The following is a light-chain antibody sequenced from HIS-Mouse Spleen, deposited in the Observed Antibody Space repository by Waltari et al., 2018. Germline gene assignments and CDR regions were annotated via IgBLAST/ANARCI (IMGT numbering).Light chain of an antibody. J-gene: IGKJ1*01. CDR1: QSVSSY. Sequence: EIVLTQSPATLSLSPGERATLSCRASQSVSSYLAWYQQKPGQAPRLLIYDASNRATGILARFSGSGSGTDFTLTISRLEPEDFAVYYCQQRSNWPWTFGQGTKVEIK. V-gene: IGKV3-11*01. CDR2: DAS. CDR3: QQRSNWPWT.